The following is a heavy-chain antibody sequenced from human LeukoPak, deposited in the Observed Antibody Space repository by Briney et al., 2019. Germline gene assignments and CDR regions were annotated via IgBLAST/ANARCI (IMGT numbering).Heavy chain of an antibody. CDR3: ARFAFSSLRLDY. V-gene: IGHV4-61*02. Sequence: SETLSLTCNVSGASISANNYYWTWIRQPAGKGLEWIGRIYTDGITNYSPSLESRVTIAVDKSRNQFSLKLTSVTAADTAVYYCARFAFSSLRLDYWGQGALVIVSS. D-gene: IGHD3-16*01. CDR2: IYTDGIT. J-gene: IGHJ4*02. CDR1: GASISANNYY.